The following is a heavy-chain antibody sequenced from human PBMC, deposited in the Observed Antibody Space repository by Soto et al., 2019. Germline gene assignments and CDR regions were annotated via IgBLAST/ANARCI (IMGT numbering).Heavy chain of an antibody. CDR2: ISAFNGNT. D-gene: IGHD6-19*01. V-gene: IGHV1-18*01. J-gene: IGHJ6*03. CDR1: GYSFTNYG. CDR3: ARDRGVAPPVAGNTHYYYYMDV. Sequence: QDQLLQSGAEVKKPGASVTVSCKASGYSFTNYGITWVRQAPGQGLEWMGWISAFNGNTHYAQKRQGRVTMTTDASTSTGFLELRSLRSDDTAVYYCARDRGVAPPVAGNTHYYYYMDVWGKGTTVTVSS.